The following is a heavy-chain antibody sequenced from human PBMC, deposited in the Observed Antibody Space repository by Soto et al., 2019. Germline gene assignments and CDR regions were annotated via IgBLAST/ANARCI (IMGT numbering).Heavy chain of an antibody. J-gene: IGHJ3*02. CDR3: ARPRGLRFSVADAFDI. Sequence: PSETLSLTCIVSGGSISNSGFYWGWIRQPPGKGLEWIGSIYDSGTTYCNPSLESRVTVSVDTSKNHFSLRLTSVTAADTAVYYCARPRGLRFSVADAFDIWGQGAMVTVSS. D-gene: IGHD3-3*01. V-gene: IGHV4-39*02. CDR2: IYDSGTT. CDR1: GGSISNSGFY.